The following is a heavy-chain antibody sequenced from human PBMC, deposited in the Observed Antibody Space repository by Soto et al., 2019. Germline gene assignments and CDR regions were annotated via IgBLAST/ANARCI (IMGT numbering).Heavy chain of an antibody. V-gene: IGHV1-18*01. CDR2: ISAYNGNT. CDR1: GYTFTSYG. J-gene: IGHJ6*02. D-gene: IGHD6-13*01. CDR3: ARVVSGSSWYGGDYYYYYGMDV. Sequence: ASVKVSCKASGYTFTSYGISWVRQAPGQGLEWMGWISAYNGNTNYAQKLQGRVTMTTDTSTSTAYMELRSLRSDDTAVYYCARVVSGSSWYGGDYYYYYGMDVWGQGTTVTVSS.